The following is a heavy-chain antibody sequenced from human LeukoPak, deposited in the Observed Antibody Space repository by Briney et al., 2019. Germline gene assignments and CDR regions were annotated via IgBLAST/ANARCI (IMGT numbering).Heavy chain of an antibody. CDR2: IKQDGSEK. V-gene: IGHV3-7*04. CDR1: GFTFSSYW. Sequence: GGSLRLSCAASGFTFSSYWMSWVRQAPGKGLEWVGNIKQDGSEKNYVDSVKGRFTISRDNAKNSLYLQMNSLRAEDTAVYYCARDPHVLPFDYWGQGTLVTVSS. CDR3: ARDPHVLPFDY. J-gene: IGHJ4*02.